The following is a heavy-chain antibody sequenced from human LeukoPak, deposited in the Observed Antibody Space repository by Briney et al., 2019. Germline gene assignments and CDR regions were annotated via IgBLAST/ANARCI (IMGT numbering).Heavy chain of an antibody. V-gene: IGHV3-7*02. D-gene: IGHD1-26*01. CDR1: GFPLSNYL. CDR3: ASFIQDIIVAPTTERRVL. Sequence: GGSLRLSCAASGFPLSNYLMSWVRQAPGKGLEWVANINQDGSEKYYVDSVKGRFSISRDNAKNSLYLQMNSLRAEDTAVYYCASFIQDIIVAPTTERRVLWGQGALVTVSS. CDR2: INQDGSEK. J-gene: IGHJ4*02.